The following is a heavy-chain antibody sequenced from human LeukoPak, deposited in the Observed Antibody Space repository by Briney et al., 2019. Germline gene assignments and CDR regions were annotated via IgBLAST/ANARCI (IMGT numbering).Heavy chain of an antibody. D-gene: IGHD2-15*01. CDR1: GYTFTSYG. V-gene: IGHV1-69*06. CDR2: IIPIFGTA. Sequence: SVKVSCKASGYTFTSYGISWVRQAPGQGLEWMGGIIPIFGTANYAQKFQGRVTITADKSTSTAYMELSSLRSEDTAVYYCARASSGYCSGGSCINYMDVWGKGTTVTVSS. CDR3: ARASSGYCSGGSCINYMDV. J-gene: IGHJ6*03.